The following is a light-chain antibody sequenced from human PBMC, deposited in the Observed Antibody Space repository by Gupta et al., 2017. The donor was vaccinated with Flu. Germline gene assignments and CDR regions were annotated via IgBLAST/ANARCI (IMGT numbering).Light chain of an antibody. CDR2: WAS. V-gene: IGKV4-1*01. CDR1: QSSVDSANNKNY. Sequence: SVGERATIDCKSSQSSVDSANNKNYLAWYQQKPGQPPKLLIYWASTREAGVPDQCARGGCGTDFTLTISSLQAEDVAIYYCHQYNRAPYTFGHGTKVDV. J-gene: IGKJ3*01. CDR3: HQYNRAPYT.